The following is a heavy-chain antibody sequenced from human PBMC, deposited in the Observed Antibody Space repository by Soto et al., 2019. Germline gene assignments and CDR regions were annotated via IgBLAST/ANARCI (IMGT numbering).Heavy chain of an antibody. CDR1: GGTFSSYA. D-gene: IGHD2-15*01. J-gene: IGHJ6*02. Sequence: HVQLVQSGAEVMKPGSSVKVSCKAPGGTFSSYAISWVRQAPGQGLEWMGGIIPIFGTAKYAQKFQGRVTITADESTSTGYMELSSLRSEDTAVYYCARSQGGSSSLDIYYYYYYGMDVWGQGTTVTVSS. V-gene: IGHV1-69*01. CDR2: IIPIFGTA. CDR3: ARSQGGSSSLDIYYYYYYGMDV.